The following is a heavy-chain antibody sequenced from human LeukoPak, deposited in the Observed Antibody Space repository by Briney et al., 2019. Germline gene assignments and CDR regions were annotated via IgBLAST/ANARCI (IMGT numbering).Heavy chain of an antibody. CDR1: GFTFSSYS. Sequence: GGSLRLSCAAPGFTFSSYSMNWVRQAPGKGLERVLSISSSNNYIYYADSVKSRFTISRDNAKNSLYLQMNSLRAEDTAVYYCAKLGITIIGGVWGKGTTVTVSS. CDR3: AKLGITIIGGV. CDR2: ISSSNNYI. D-gene: IGHD3-10*02. J-gene: IGHJ6*04. V-gene: IGHV3-21*01.